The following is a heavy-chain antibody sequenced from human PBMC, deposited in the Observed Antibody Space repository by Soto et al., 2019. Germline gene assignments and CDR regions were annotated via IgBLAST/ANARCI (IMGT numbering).Heavy chain of an antibody. CDR3: ARATIFGVVTYYFDY. D-gene: IGHD3-3*01. Sequence: PSETLSLTCTVSGGSISSSSYYWGWIRQPPGKGLEWIGYIYHSGTTYYNPSLKSRVTISVDTSKNQFSLKLTSVTAADTAVYYCARATIFGVVTYYFDYWGQGTLVTVSS. CDR1: GGSISSSSYY. CDR2: IYHSGTT. V-gene: IGHV4-31*03. J-gene: IGHJ4*02.